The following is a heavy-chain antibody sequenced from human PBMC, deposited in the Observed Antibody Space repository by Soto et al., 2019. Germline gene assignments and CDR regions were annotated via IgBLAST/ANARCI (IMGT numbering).Heavy chain of an antibody. V-gene: IGHV1-69*02. CDR1: GSTFSSYT. Sequence: ASVKVSCKASGSTFSSYTISWVRQAPGQGLEWMGRIIPILGIANYAQKFQGRVTITADKSTSTAYMELSSLRSEDTAVYYCARVEYSGYDYAFDIWGQGTMVTVSS. CDR3: ARVEYSGYDYAFDI. CDR2: IIPILGIA. J-gene: IGHJ3*02. D-gene: IGHD5-12*01.